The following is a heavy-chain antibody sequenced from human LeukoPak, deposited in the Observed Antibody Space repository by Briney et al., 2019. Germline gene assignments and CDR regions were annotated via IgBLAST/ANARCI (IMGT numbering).Heavy chain of an antibody. Sequence: ASVKVSCKASGYTFTVYYIHWVRHAPGQGLEWMGWINPNSGDTNYPRKFQGRVTMTRDTSISTAYMELSRLRSDDTALYYCVRPEYGSGSYFDYWGQGTLVTVSS. J-gene: IGHJ4*02. V-gene: IGHV1-2*02. CDR1: GYTFTVYY. CDR2: INPNSGDT. D-gene: IGHD3-10*01. CDR3: VRPEYGSGSYFDY.